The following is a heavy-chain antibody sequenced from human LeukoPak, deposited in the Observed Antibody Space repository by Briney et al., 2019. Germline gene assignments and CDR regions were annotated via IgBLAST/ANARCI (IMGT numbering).Heavy chain of an antibody. CDR3: AREGLGKHY. D-gene: IGHD3/OR15-3a*01. V-gene: IGHV4-61*01. CDR2: IYYSGST. J-gene: IGHJ4*02. CDR1: GGSVSSGSYY. Sequence: PSETLSLTCTVSGGSVSSGSYYWSWIRQPPGKGLEWIGYIYYSGSTYYNPSLKSRVTISVDTSKNQFSLKLSSVTAADTAVYYCAREGLGKHYWGQGTLVTVSS.